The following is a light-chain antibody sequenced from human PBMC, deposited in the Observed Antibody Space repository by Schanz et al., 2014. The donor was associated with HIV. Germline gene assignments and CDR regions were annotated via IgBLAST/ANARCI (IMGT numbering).Light chain of an antibody. Sequence: QSALTQPASVSGSPGQSITITCTGTTSDVGGHNYVSWYQQQPGKAPKLIIYDVDYRPSGVSNRFSGSKSGNTASLTISGLQAEDEADYYCSSSSTTTCVFGGGTKLTVL. CDR1: TSDVGGHNY. CDR3: SSSSTTTCV. V-gene: IGLV2-14*01. CDR2: DVD. J-gene: IGLJ3*02.